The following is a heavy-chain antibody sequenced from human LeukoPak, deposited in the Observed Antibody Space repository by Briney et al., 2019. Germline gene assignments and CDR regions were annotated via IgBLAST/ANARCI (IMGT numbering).Heavy chain of an antibody. J-gene: IGHJ4*02. CDR2: IYPGDSDT. CDR3: AAGMAARGKYYFDY. Sequence: GESLKIPCKGSGYSFTSYWIGWVRQMPGKGMEWMGIIYPGDSDTRYSASFQGQVTISADKSISTACLQWSSLKASDTAMYYCAAGMAARGKYYFDYWGQGTLVTVSS. V-gene: IGHV5-51*01. D-gene: IGHD6-13*01. CDR1: GYSFTSYW.